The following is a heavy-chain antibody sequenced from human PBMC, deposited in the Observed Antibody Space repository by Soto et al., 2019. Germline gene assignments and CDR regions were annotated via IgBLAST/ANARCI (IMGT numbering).Heavy chain of an antibody. CDR1: GFTFSSYA. J-gene: IGHJ5*02. V-gene: IGHV3-23*01. CDR2: ISGSGGST. D-gene: IGHD2-2*01. Sequence: GGSLRLSCAASGFTFSSYAMSWVRQAPGKGLEWVSAISGSGGSTYHADSVKGRFTISRDNSKNTLYLQMNSLRVEDTAVYYCAKDRHIVVVPAARNWFDPWGQGALVTVSS. CDR3: AKDRHIVVVPAARNWFDP.